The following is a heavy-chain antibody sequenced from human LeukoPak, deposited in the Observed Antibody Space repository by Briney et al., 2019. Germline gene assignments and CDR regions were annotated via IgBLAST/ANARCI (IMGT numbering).Heavy chain of an antibody. CDR2: ISSTSSYI. J-gene: IGHJ4*02. CDR1: GFTFSSYG. V-gene: IGHV3-21*01. Sequence: GGSLRLSCAASGFTFSSYGMNWVRLAPGKGLEWASSISSTSSYIYYADSLKGRFTISRDNAKNSLYLQMNSLRAEDTAVFYCARVPGRRELDYWGQGTLVTVSS. CDR3: ARVPGRRELDY.